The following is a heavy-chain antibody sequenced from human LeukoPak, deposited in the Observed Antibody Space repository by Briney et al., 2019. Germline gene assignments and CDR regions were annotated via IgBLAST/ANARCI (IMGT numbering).Heavy chain of an antibody. Sequence: QPGRSLRLSCAASGFIFSSYGMHWVRQAPGKGLEWVARIWHDGSNDDYADSVKGRFTISRDNSKNTLYLQMNSLKAEDTAVYYCARDVEGTTAYFDYWGQGTLVTVSS. CDR2: IWHDGSND. CDR3: ARDVEGTTAYFDY. D-gene: IGHD1-14*01. CDR1: GFIFSSYG. J-gene: IGHJ4*02. V-gene: IGHV3-33*01.